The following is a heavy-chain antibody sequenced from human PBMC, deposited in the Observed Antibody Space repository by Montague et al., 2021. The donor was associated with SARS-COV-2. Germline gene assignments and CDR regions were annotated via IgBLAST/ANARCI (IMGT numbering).Heavy chain of an antibody. CDR1: GFTFSTYD. CDR3: ARAKWAGTMVNAYFYGLDG. J-gene: IGHJ6*02. V-gene: IGHV3-13*01. CDR2: IGTAGDT. Sequence: SLRLSCAASGFTFSTYDMHWVRQATGKGLEWVSAIGTAGDTYYPGSVKDRFTISRENGKKSLYLPMNSLRAGDTTVYYCARAKWAGTMVNAYFYGLDGWGHGTMVTVSS. D-gene: IGHD1-7*01.